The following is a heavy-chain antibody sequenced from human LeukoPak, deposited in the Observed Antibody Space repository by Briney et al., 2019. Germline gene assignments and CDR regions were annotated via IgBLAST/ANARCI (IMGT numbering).Heavy chain of an antibody. Sequence: GRSLRLSCAASGFTFSSYGMHWVRQAPGKGLEWVAVISYDGSNKYYADSVKGRFTISRDNSKNTLYLQMNSLRAEDTAVYYCAKDYGSGSYSNYYYGMDVWGQGTTVTVSS. D-gene: IGHD3-10*01. CDR1: GFTFSSYG. J-gene: IGHJ6*02. V-gene: IGHV3-30*18. CDR2: ISYDGSNK. CDR3: AKDYGSGSYSNYYYGMDV.